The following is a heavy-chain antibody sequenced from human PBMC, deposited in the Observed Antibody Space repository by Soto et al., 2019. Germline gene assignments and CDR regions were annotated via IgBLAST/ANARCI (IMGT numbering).Heavy chain of an antibody. CDR1: GGSISSSSYY. Sequence: QLQLQESGPGLVKPSETLSLTCTVSGGSISSSSYYWGWIRQPPGKGLEWIGGIYYSGGTYYNPSLKRRVTISVDTSKNQFSLKLSSVTAAETAVYYCAAISLIEADGNNYWGQGTLVTVSS. D-gene: IGHD6-13*01. J-gene: IGHJ4*02. V-gene: IGHV4-39*01. CDR2: IYYSGGT. CDR3: AAISLIEADGNNY.